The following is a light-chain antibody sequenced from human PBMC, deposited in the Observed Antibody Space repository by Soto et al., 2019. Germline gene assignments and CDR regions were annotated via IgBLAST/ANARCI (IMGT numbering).Light chain of an antibody. J-gene: IGKJ1*01. CDR3: QQYYSAPRT. CDR2: WAS. V-gene: IGKV4-1*01. CDR1: QSVLYSSNNMHY. Sequence: DIVMTQSPDSLAVSLGERAAINCRSSQSVLYSSNNMHYLAWYQQKPRQPPKLLIYWASTRASGVPDRFSGSGSGTDITLTISSLQAEDVAVYYCQQYYSAPRTFGQGTKVEIK.